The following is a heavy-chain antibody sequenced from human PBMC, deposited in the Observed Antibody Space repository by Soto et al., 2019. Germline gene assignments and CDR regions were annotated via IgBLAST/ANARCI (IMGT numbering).Heavy chain of an antibody. J-gene: IGHJ5*02. D-gene: IGHD3-9*01. V-gene: IGHV3-30-3*01. CDR1: GFTFSSSA. Sequence: QVQLVESGGGVVQPGRSLRLSCAASGFTFSSSAMHWVRQAPGKGLEWVALISYDGNNKYYADSVKGRFTISRDNSKNTLYLQMNSLRPEDTAMYYCASQLFQGGFHDWPYPWGQGTLVTVSS. CDR3: ASQLFQGGFHDWPYP. CDR2: ISYDGNNK.